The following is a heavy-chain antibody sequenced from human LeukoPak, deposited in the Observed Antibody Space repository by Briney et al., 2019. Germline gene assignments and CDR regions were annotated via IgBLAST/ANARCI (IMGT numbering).Heavy chain of an antibody. Sequence: GGSLRLSCAASGFIFTDYGMHWVRQAPGKGLEWLTFIRYDGSDKYYADSVKGRFTISRDNSKNTLYLQMNSLTSEDTAVYYCAKEGTASKPSDPDRGGQGILVSASA. V-gene: IGHV3-30*02. CDR2: IRYDGSDK. CDR1: GFIFTDYG. D-gene: IGHD1/OR15-1a*01. J-gene: IGHJ5*02. CDR3: AKEGTASKPSDPDR.